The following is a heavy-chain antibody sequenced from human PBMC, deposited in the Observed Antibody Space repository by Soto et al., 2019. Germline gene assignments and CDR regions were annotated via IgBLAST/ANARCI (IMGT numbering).Heavy chain of an antibody. Sequence: ASVKVSCKASGYTFTGYYIHWVRQAPGEGLEWMGWINPNSGGTNYAQKFQGRVTMTRDTSISTAYMELSGLRSDDTAVYYCARARITIFGVVIPTDYCGQGTLV. J-gene: IGHJ4*02. D-gene: IGHD3-3*01. V-gene: IGHV1-2*02. CDR3: ARARITIFGVVIPTDY. CDR2: INPNSGGT. CDR1: GYTFTGYY.